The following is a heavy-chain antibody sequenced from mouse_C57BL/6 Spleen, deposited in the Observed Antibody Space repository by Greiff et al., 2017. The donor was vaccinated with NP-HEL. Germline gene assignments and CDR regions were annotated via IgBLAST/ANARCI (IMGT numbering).Heavy chain of an antibody. V-gene: IGHV5-9*01. D-gene: IGHD1-1*01. J-gene: IGHJ2*01. Sequence: EVKLVESGGGLVKPGGSLKLSCAAPGFTFSSYTMSWVRQTPGKRLEWVATISGGGGNTYYPESVKGRFTISRDNAKNTLYLQMSSMRSEDTALYYCARQGYYGSSPFDYWGKGTTLTVSS. CDR1: GFTFSSYT. CDR2: ISGGGGNT. CDR3: ARQGYYGSSPFDY.